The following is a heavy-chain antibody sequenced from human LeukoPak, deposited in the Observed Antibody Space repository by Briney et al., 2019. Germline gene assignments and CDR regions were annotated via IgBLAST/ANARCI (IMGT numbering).Heavy chain of an antibody. J-gene: IGHJ4*02. CDR3: TRTSASTAIDY. CDR2: IYYSGSP. CDR1: GGSISNYY. V-gene: IGHV4-59*01. Sequence: SQTLSLTCTVSGGSISNYYWSWIRQPPGKRLEWIGYIYYSGSPNYNPSLKSRVTTSLDTSRNQFSLKLSSVTAADTAVYYCTRTSASTAIDYWGPGTLVTVSS. D-gene: IGHD4-17*01.